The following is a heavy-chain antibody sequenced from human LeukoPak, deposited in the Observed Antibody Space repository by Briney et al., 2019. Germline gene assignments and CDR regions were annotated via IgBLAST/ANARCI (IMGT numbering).Heavy chain of an antibody. J-gene: IGHJ3*02. V-gene: IGHV1-2*02. Sequence: ASVKVSCKASGYTFTRYYMHWVRQAPGQGLEWMGWINPNSGGTNYAQKFQGRVTMTRDTSISTAYMELSRLRSDDTAVYYCARDYEYSSSSGEFAFDIWGQGTMVTVSS. CDR3: ARDYEYSSSSGEFAFDI. CDR2: INPNSGGT. CDR1: GYTFTRYY. D-gene: IGHD6-6*01.